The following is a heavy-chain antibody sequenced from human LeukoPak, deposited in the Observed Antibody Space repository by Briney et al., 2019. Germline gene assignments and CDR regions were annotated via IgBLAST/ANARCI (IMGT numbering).Heavy chain of an antibody. CDR3: ARVRAAGTVSDYYYGMDV. CDR1: GFTFSSDG. V-gene: IGHV3-33*01. D-gene: IGHD6-13*01. J-gene: IGHJ6*02. CDR2: IWYDGSNK. Sequence: GGSLTLSCAASGFTFSSDGMHWARQAPGKGLEGVAVIWYDGSNKYYADSVKGRFTISRDNSKNTLYLQMNSLRAEDTAVYYCARVRAAGTVSDYYYGMDVWGQGTTVTVSS.